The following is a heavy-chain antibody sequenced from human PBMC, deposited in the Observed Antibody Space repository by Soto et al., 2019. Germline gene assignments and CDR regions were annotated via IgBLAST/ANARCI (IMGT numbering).Heavy chain of an antibody. J-gene: IGHJ1*01. CDR3: ARGPVSFDSRGYSSYFQH. V-gene: IGHV1-18*04. Sequence: ASVKVSCKASGYTFTSYGISWVRQAPGQGLEWMGWISAYNGNTNYAQKLQGRVTMTTDTSTSTAYMELSSLRSEDTAVYYCARGPVSFDSRGYSSYFQHWGQGTLVTVSS. CDR2: ISAYNGNT. D-gene: IGHD3-22*01. CDR1: GYTFTSYG.